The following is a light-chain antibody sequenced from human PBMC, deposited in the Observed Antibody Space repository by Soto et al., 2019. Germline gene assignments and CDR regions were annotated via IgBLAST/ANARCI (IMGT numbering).Light chain of an antibody. CDR2: AAD. CDR1: QGISTY. J-gene: IGKJ5*01. CDR3: HQLKSYPLT. Sequence: DIQLTQSPSFLSASVGDRVTITCRASQGISTYLAWYQQKPGRAPKRLVSAADTLQSGVPSRFSGSASGTEFTLTINSLQPEDLATYYCHQLKSYPLTFGQGTRLEIK. V-gene: IGKV1-9*01.